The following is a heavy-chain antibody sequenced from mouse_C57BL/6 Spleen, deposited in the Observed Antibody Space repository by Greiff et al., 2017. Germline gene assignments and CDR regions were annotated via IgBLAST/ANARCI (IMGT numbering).Heavy chain of an antibody. CDR2: INYDGSST. CDR3: ARASDGVEYFDV. Sequence: EVQRVESEGGLVQPGSSMKLSCTASGFTFSDYYMAWVRQVPEKGLEWVANINYDGSSTYYLDSLKSRFIISRDNAKNILYLQMSSLKSEDTATYYCARASDGVEYFDVWGTGTTVTVSS. J-gene: IGHJ1*03. CDR1: GFTFSDYY. V-gene: IGHV5-16*01. D-gene: IGHD1-1*01.